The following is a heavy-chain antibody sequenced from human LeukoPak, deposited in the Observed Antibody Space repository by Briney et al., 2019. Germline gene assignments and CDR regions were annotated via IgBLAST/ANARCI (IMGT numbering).Heavy chain of an antibody. Sequence: GSLRLSCAASEFTFADYGMSWVRQTPGKGLEWIGYIYYSGSTNYNPSLKSRVTISVDTSKNQFSLKLSSVTAADTAVYYCARDYGYSYGADAFDIWGQGTMVTVSS. CDR3: ARDYGYSYGADAFDI. CDR1: EFTFADYG. D-gene: IGHD5-18*01. V-gene: IGHV4-59*01. J-gene: IGHJ3*02. CDR2: IYYSGST.